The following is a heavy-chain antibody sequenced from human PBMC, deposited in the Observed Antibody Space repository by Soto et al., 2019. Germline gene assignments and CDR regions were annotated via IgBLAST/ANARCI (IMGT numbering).Heavy chain of an antibody. D-gene: IGHD3-22*01. CDR2: IIPIFGTA. Sequence: QVHLVQSGAEVQKPGSSVKVSCKASGGTFSSYAISWVRQAPGQGLEWMGGIIPIFGTANYAQKFQGRVTITADESTSTAYMELSSLRSEDTAVYYCATAYYYDSSGSQLYYFDYWGQGTLVTVSS. CDR1: GGTFSSYA. CDR3: ATAYYYDSSGSQLYYFDY. J-gene: IGHJ4*02. V-gene: IGHV1-69*01.